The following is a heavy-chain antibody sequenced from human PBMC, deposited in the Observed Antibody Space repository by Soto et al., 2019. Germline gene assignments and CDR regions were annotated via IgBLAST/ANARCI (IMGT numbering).Heavy chain of an antibody. V-gene: IGHV3-30-3*01. Sequence: QVQLVESGGGVVQPGRSLRLSCAASGFTFSSYAMHWVRQAPGKGLEWVAVISYDGSNKYYADSVKGRFTISRDNSKNTLYLQMNSLRAEDTAVYYCARGDTYWYFDLWCRGTLVTVSS. CDR3: ARGDTYWYFDL. J-gene: IGHJ2*01. CDR2: ISYDGSNK. CDR1: GFTFSSYA.